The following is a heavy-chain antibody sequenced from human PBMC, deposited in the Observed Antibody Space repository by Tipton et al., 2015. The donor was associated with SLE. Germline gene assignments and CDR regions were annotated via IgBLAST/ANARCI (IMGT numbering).Heavy chain of an antibody. V-gene: IGHV4-59*01. Sequence: TLSLTCSVSGGSITTYYWSWIRQTPGKGLEWIGYIYYSGTANYNPSLKSRVTMSVDTSKNQFSLKLSSVTAADTAVYFCARGRIVGLGGFDYWGHGPLVSVSS. J-gene: IGHJ4*01. D-gene: IGHD1-26*01. CDR3: ARGRIVGLGGFDY. CDR2: IYYSGTA. CDR1: GGSITTYY.